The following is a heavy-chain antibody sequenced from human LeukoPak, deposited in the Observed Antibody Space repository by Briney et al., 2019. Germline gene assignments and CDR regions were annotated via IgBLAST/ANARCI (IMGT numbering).Heavy chain of an antibody. CDR2: ISYDGSNK. Sequence: GGSLTLSCAASGFTFSSYAMHWVRQAPGKGLEWVAVISYDGSNKYYADSVKGRFTISRDNSKNTLYLQMNSLRAEDTAVYYCARGGLHTFYDAFDIWGQGTMVTVSS. CDR1: GFTFSSYA. V-gene: IGHV3-30-3*01. CDR3: ARGGLHTFYDAFDI. J-gene: IGHJ3*02. D-gene: IGHD5-24*01.